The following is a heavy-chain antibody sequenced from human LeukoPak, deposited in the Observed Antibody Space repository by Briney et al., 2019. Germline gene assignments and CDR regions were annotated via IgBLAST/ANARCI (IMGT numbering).Heavy chain of an antibody. V-gene: IGHV4-34*01. J-gene: IGHJ6*02. D-gene: IGHD2-2*01. CDR2: INHSGST. CDR1: GGSFSGYY. CDR3: ARGRSTVPLYYYYGMDV. Sequence: SETLSLTCAVYGGSFSGYYWSWIRQPPGKGLEWIGEINHSGSTNYNPPLKSRVTISVDTSKNQFSLKLSSVTAADTAVYYCARGRSTVPLYYYYGMDVWGQGTTVTVSS.